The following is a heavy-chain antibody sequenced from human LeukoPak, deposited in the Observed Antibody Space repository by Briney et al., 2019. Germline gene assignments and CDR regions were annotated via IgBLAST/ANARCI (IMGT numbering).Heavy chain of an antibody. CDR1: GFTFSSYS. CDR3: AKVPLNYYYYMDV. V-gene: IGHV3-48*01. J-gene: IGHJ6*03. CDR2: ISSSSSTT. Sequence: GGSLRLSCVASGFTFSSYSMNWVRQAPGKGLEWVSYISSSSSTTYYADSVKGRFTISRDNSKNTLYLQMNSLRAEDTAVYYCAKVPLNYYYYMDVWGKGTTVTISS.